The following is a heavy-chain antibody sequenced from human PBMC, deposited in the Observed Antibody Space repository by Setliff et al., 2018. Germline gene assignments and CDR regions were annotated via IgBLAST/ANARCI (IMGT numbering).Heavy chain of an antibody. D-gene: IGHD3-10*01. V-gene: IGHV7-4-1*02. CDR2: INTNTGNP. CDR1: GYTFTTYA. Sequence: GASVKVSCKASGYTFTTYAMGWMRQAPGQRLEWMGWINTNTGNPSYVQGFTGRFVFSLDTSVCTAYLQISSLKPEDTAVYYCARASRFGTVKWRGDYYMDVWGKGTAVTVS. CDR3: ARASRFGTVKWRGDYYMDV. J-gene: IGHJ6*03.